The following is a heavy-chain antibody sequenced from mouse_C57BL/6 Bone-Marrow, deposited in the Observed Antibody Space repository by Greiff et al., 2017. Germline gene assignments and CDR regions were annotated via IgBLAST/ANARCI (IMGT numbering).Heavy chain of an antibody. CDR1: GYTFTGYW. D-gene: IGHD2-1*01. CDR2: IYPGSGST. Sequence: QVQLQQPGAELVKPGASVKMSCKASGYTFTGYWITWVKQRPGQGLEWIGDIYPGSGSTNYNEKFKSKATLTVDTSSSTAYMQLSSLTSEDSAVYYCARPGNYPAWFAYWGQGTLVTVSA. CDR3: ARPGNYPAWFAY. V-gene: IGHV1-55*01. J-gene: IGHJ3*01.